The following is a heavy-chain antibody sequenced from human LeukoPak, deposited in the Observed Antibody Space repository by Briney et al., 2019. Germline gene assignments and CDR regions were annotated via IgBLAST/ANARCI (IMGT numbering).Heavy chain of an antibody. Sequence: PGGSLRFSCAASGFTFSSYGMHWVRQASGKGLEWVAVIWYDGSNKYYADSVKGRFTISRDNSKNTLYLQMNSLRAEDTAVYYCARRTIVVVPAAPDDAFDIWGQGTMVTVSS. V-gene: IGHV3-33*01. CDR1: GFTFSSYG. CDR2: IWYDGSNK. J-gene: IGHJ3*02. CDR3: ARRTIVVVPAAPDDAFDI. D-gene: IGHD2-2*01.